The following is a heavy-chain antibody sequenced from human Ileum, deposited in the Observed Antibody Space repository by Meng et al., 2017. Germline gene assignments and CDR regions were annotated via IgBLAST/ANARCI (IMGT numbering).Heavy chain of an antibody. D-gene: IGHD1-26*01. CDR3: ARRIRGGSYLG. J-gene: IGHJ4*02. V-gene: IGHV4-34*01. Sequence: QLQLMQWGAGMWKPSETLSLTCNVYGDSFTDYSWNWIRQPPGKGLEWIGEIHYSGSTNSNPSLESRVPISEDTSQKQFSLRLSSVTAADTAVYYCARRIRGGSYLGWGQGTLVTVSS. CDR2: IHYSGST. CDR1: GDSFTDYS.